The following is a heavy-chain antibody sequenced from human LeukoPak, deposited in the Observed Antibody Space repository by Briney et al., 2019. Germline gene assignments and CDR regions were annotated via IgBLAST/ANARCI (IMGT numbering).Heavy chain of an antibody. V-gene: IGHV1-46*01. J-gene: IGHJ4*02. CDR3: ASSRFDGGGY. CDR2: INPSGGST. CDR1: GYTFTSYY. D-gene: IGHD3-9*01. Sequence: ASVKLSCKASGYTFTSYYMHWVRQAPGQGLEWMGIINPSGGSTSYAKKFQGRVTMTRDTSTSKVYMELSSLRSEDTAVYYCASSRFDGGGYWGQGTLVTVSS.